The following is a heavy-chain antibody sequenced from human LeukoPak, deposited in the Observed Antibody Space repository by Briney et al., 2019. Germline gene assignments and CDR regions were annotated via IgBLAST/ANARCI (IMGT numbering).Heavy chain of an antibody. V-gene: IGHV3-7*03. Sequence: PGGSLGLSCAAPGFALSSHWMTWVRQVPGRGPEWVANVNRDGSETYYLDSVKGRFTISKDNAKNSLYLQMNSLRAEDTALYHCARNNGMDVWGQGTTVIVSS. CDR3: ARNNGMDV. J-gene: IGHJ6*02. CDR2: VNRDGSET. CDR1: GFALSSHW.